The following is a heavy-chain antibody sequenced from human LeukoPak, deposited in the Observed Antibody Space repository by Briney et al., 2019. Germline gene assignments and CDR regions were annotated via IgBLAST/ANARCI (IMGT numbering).Heavy chain of an antibody. CDR1: GGTFSSYA. V-gene: IGHV1-69*04. D-gene: IGHD3-16*01. CDR2: IIPIFGIA. J-gene: IGHJ3*02. CDR3: ASWGTTDDAFDI. Sequence: ASVKVSCKASGGTFSSYAISWVRQAPGQGLEWMGRIIPIFGIANYAQKFQGRVTTTADKSTSTAYMELSSLRSEDTAVYYCASWGTTDDAFDIWGRGTMVTVSS.